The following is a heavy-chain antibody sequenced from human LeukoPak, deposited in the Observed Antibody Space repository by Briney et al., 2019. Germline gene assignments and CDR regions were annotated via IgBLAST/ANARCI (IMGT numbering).Heavy chain of an antibody. J-gene: IGHJ3*02. CDR1: GYTLTELS. CDR2: FDPEDGET. CDR3: ATDPIGPRAFDI. Sequence: ASVKVSCKVSGYTLTELSMHWVPQAPGKGLEGMGGFDPEDGETIYAQKFKGRVTMTEETSTDTAYMELGSLRPEATADNYWATDPIGPRAFDIWGQGTMVTVSS. V-gene: IGHV1-24*01. D-gene: IGHD3-22*01.